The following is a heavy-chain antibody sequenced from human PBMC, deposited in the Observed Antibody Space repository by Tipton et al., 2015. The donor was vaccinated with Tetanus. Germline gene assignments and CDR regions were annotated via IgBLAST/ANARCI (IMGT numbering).Heavy chain of an antibody. CDR1: GFTFNRYG. J-gene: IGHJ1*01. CDR2: ISGSGDTT. V-gene: IGHV3-23*01. CDR3: ATDGLPRGFVMVEATTQKYFRH. D-gene: IGHD2-21*01. Sequence: GSLRLSCAASGFTFNRYGINWVRQAPGKGLVWVSSISGSGDTTYYADSVRGRFTVSGDNSKDTVYLDVRSLRDEDTAVYYCATDGLPRGFVMVEATTQKYFRHWGRGTLVTVSS.